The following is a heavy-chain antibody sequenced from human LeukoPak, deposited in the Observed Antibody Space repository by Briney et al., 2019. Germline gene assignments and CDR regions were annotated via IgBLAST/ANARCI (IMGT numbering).Heavy chain of an antibody. J-gene: IGHJ4*02. CDR3: ARGDQRKAILDY. D-gene: IGHD1-14*01. CDR2: INQSGST. CDR1: VGSFSGYY. V-gene: IGHV4-34*01. Sequence: DPSPALSLTCTVEVGSFSGYYGRWIRQPPGKGREGIGEINQSGSTNYNTSLTSRVTISVDTSKNQFSLKLSSVTAADTAVYYCARGDQRKAILDYWGQGTLVTVSS.